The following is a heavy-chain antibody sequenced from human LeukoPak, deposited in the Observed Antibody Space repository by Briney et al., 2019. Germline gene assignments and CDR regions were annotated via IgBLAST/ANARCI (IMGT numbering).Heavy chain of an antibody. V-gene: IGHV4-39*01. Sequence: SETLSLTCTVSGGSISSSSYYWGWIRQPPGKGLEWIGSIYYSGSTYYNPSPKSRVTISVDTSKNQFSLKLSSVTAADTAVYYCARLDSGSYSRAKYYFDYWGQGTLVTVSS. J-gene: IGHJ4*02. CDR3: ARLDSGSYSRAKYYFDY. D-gene: IGHD1-26*01. CDR1: GGSISSSSYY. CDR2: IYYSGST.